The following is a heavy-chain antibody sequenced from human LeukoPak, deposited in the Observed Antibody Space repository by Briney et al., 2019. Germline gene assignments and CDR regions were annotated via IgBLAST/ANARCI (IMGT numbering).Heavy chain of an antibody. CDR3: ARKGGARGPLNY. CDR1: GFTFSNYW. D-gene: IGHD4/OR15-4a*01. J-gene: IGHJ4*02. V-gene: IGHV3-7*01. Sequence: GGSLRLSCAASGFTFSNYWMSWVRQAPGKGLEWVANIKQDGSETYYVDSVKGRFTISRDNAKNSLFLQMNSLTAEDTAVYYCARKGGARGPLNYWGQGTLVTVSS. CDR2: IKQDGSET.